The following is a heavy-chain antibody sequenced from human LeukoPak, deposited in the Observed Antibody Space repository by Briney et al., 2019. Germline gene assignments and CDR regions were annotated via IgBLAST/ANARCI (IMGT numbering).Heavy chain of an antibody. CDR3: ARVMAAAGIRSGFDY. CDR2: ISYDGSNK. D-gene: IGHD6-13*01. Sequence: GGSLRLSCAASGFTFSSYAMHWVRQAPGKGLEWVAVISYDGSNKYYADSVKGRFTISRDNSRNTLYLQMDSLRAEDTAVYYCARVMAAAGIRSGFDYWGQGTLVTVSS. V-gene: IGHV3-30*01. CDR1: GFTFSSYA. J-gene: IGHJ4*02.